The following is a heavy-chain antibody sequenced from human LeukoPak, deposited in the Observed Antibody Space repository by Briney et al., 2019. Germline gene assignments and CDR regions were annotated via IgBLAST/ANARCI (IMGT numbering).Heavy chain of an antibody. Sequence: SETLSLTCTVSGGSISSSSYYWGWIRQPPGKGLEWIGSIYYSGSTYYNPSLKSRVTISVDTSKNQFSLKLSSVTAADTAVYYCVRQRKSPDVLRFDYWGQGTLVTVSP. CDR2: IYYSGST. CDR1: GGSISSSSYY. CDR3: VRQRKSPDVLRFDY. J-gene: IGHJ4*02. V-gene: IGHV4-39*07. D-gene: IGHD1-14*01.